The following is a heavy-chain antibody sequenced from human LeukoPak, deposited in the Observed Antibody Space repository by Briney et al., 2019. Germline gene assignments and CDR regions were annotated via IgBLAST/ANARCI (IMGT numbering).Heavy chain of an antibody. V-gene: IGHV1-46*01. Sequence: VASVKVSCKASGYTFTRHYVHWVRQAPGQGLEWMGTINPSGGSTNYAQKFQGRVTMTRDTSTSTVYMELSSLRSEDTAVYYCARAEALSDNSGYYEDYWGQGTLVTVSS. CDR1: GYTFTRHY. D-gene: IGHD3-22*01. J-gene: IGHJ4*02. CDR2: INPSGGST. CDR3: ARAEALSDNSGYYEDY.